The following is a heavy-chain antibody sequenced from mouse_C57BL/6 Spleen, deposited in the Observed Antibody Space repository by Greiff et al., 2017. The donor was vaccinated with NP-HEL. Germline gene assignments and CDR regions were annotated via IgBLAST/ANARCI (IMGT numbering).Heavy chain of an antibody. CDR1: GYAFSSYW. J-gene: IGHJ2*01. D-gene: IGHD2-4*01. CDR3: ARPSTMITTAYFDY. CDR2: IYPGDGDT. Sequence: VQLQESGAELVKPGASVKISCKASGYAFSSYWMNWVKQRPGKGLEWIGQIYPGDGDTNYNGKFKGKATLTADKSSSTAYMQLSSLTSEDSAVYFCARPSTMITTAYFDYWGQGTTLTVSS. V-gene: IGHV1-80*01.